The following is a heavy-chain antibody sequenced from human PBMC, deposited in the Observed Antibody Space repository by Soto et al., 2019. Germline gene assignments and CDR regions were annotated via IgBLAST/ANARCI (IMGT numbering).Heavy chain of an antibody. D-gene: IGHD4-17*01. CDR1: LFTFSSYS. CDR3: TTDYVEYYYYYGMDV. CDR2: IKSKTDGGTT. Sequence: LXLSCAASLFTFSSYSMSWVRQGPWKGLEWVGRIKSKTDGGTTDYAAPVKGRFTISRDDSKNTLYLQMNSLKTEDTAVYYCTTDYVEYYYYYGMDVWGQGTTVTVSS. V-gene: IGHV3-15*01. J-gene: IGHJ6*02.